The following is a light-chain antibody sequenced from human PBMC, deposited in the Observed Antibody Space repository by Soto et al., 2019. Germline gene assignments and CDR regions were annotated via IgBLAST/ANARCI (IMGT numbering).Light chain of an antibody. CDR1: QSVYNNY. J-gene: IGKJ2*04. Sequence: EIVLTQSPGTLSLSPGERATLSCRASQSVYNNYIAWYQQKPGQAPRTVIYGASIRATGIPDRFSGSGSGTDFTLSISRLEPEDFAVYHCQQYDYSPCSFGQGTKLQI. V-gene: IGKV3-20*01. CDR2: GAS. CDR3: QQYDYSPCS.